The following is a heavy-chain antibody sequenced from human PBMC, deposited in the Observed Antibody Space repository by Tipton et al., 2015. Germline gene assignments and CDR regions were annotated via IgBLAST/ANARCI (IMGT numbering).Heavy chain of an antibody. Sequence: SLRLSCAASGFTFSRYWMSWVRQTPGKGLEWVGQIKNDGSNKYYLDSMEGRFSISRDSAKNSLYLQMNTLRAEDTGVYYCARDVNGGYYDVWGQGTTVTVSP. V-gene: IGHV3-7*01. CDR3: ARDVNGGYYDV. CDR2: IKNDGSNK. J-gene: IGHJ3*01. D-gene: IGHD3-10*01. CDR1: GFTFSRYW.